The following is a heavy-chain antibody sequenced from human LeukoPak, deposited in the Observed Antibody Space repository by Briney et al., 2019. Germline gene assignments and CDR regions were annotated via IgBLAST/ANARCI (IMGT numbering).Heavy chain of an antibody. V-gene: IGHV3-21*01. Sequence: GGSLRLSCAASGFSFSGYSMNWVRQAPGKGLEWVSSISSSSSYIHYTDSVKGRFTISRDNGKNSLYLQMNSLRAEDTAVYYCARVSLLDDGGLGDYWGQGTLVTVSS. CDR3: ARVSLLDDGGLGDY. D-gene: IGHD4-23*01. CDR2: ISSSSSYI. CDR1: GFSFSGYS. J-gene: IGHJ4*02.